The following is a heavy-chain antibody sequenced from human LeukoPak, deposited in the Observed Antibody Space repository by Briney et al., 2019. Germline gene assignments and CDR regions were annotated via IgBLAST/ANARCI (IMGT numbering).Heavy chain of an antibody. J-gene: IGHJ4*02. CDR1: GFTFRSCA. CDR2: ISGSGVST. Sequence: QPGGSLRLSRAAPGFTFRSCAMSWVRQAPGKGLEWASGISGSGVSTYYADSVKGRFTISRDNSKNTLYLQMSSLRAEDTAVYYCAKIPQTSSVGYFDYWGQGNLVTVSS. CDR3: AKIPQTSSVGYFDY. V-gene: IGHV3-23*01. D-gene: IGHD2-15*01.